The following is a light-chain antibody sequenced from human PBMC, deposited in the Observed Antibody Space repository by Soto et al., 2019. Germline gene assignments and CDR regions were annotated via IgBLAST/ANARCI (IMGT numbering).Light chain of an antibody. CDR3: MKRIEFPIN. J-gene: IGKJ5*01. CDR1: QILLHSDGKTY. Sequence: DIVMTHTPLSLFVTPGHPASSSCKSSQILLHSDGKTYLYWYLQKPGQSPQLLIHEVSYRASGVPDRFSGSGSGTDFTLKISRVEAEDVGVYYCMKRIEFPINCGQGTRRAIK. CDR2: EVS. V-gene: IGKV2D-29*02.